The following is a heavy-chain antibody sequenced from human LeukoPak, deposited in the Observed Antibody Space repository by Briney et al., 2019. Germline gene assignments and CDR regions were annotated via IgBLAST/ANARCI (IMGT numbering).Heavy chain of an antibody. V-gene: IGHV5-51*01. CDR2: VYPGGSQT. Sequence: GESLKISCTGSGYTFANYWIGWVRQMPGKGLEWMGIVYPGGSQTKYSPSFQGQVTMSADKSLSTAYMQWSSLEASDTAMYYCARSTIVRGILGSGGAFDVWGQGSMVTVAS. CDR1: GYTFANYW. CDR3: ARSTIVRGILGSGGAFDV. J-gene: IGHJ3*01. D-gene: IGHD3-10*01.